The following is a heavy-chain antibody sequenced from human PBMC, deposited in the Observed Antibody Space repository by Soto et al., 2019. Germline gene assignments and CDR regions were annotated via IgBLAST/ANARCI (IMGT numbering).Heavy chain of an antibody. CDR2: IYDSGST. V-gene: IGHV4-31*03. D-gene: IGHD4-17*01. CDR3: ARVNLDYVTGMDV. CDR1: GGSISSGGYY. Sequence: PSETLSLTCTVSGGSISSGGYYRSWIRQHPGKGLEWIGYIYDSGSTYYNPSLKSRVTMSLDTSKNQLSLKLTSVTAADTAVYYCARVNLDYVTGMDVWGQGTTVTVSS. J-gene: IGHJ6*02.